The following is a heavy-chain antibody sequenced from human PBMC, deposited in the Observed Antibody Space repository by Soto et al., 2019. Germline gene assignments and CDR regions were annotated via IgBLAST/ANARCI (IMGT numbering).Heavy chain of an antibody. CDR3: ARVGDYYDSSGSLDY. Sequence: ASVKVSCKASGYTFTRYYMHWVRQAPGQGLEWMGWINPNSGGTNYAQKFQGWVTMTRDTSISTDYMELSRLRSDDTAVYYCARVGDYYDSSGSLDYWGQGTLVTVSS. V-gene: IGHV1-2*04. CDR1: GYTFTRYY. CDR2: INPNSGGT. D-gene: IGHD3-22*01. J-gene: IGHJ4*02.